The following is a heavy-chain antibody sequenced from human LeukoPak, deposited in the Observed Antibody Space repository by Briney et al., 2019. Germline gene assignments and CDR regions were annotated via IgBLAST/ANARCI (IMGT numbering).Heavy chain of an antibody. J-gene: IGHJ4*02. Sequence: GASVEVSCKASGGTFSSYAISWVRQAPGQGLEWMGGIIPIFGAANYAQKFQGRVTITADESTSTAYMELSSLRSEDTAVYYCATRQYYDLAYWGQGTLVTVSS. CDR3: ATRQYYDLAY. D-gene: IGHD3-3*01. V-gene: IGHV1-69*13. CDR2: IIPIFGAA. CDR1: GGTFSSYA.